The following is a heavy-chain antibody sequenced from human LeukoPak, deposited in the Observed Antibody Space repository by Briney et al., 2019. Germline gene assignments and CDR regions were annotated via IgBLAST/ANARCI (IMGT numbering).Heavy chain of an antibody. CDR2: IIPILGIA. Sequence: SVKVSCKASGGTFSSYTISWVRQAPGQGLEWMGRIIPILGIANYAQKFQGRVTITADKSTSTAYMELSSLRSEDTAVYYCAKGGHHYNPFFYCGQGTLVTVSS. D-gene: IGHD3-22*01. V-gene: IGHV1-69*02. CDR3: AKGGHHYNPFFY. CDR1: GGTFSSYT. J-gene: IGHJ4*02.